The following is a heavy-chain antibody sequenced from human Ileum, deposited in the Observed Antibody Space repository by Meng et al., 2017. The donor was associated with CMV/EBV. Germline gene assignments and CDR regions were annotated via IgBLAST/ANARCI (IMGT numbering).Heavy chain of an antibody. J-gene: IGHJ4*02. CDR3: ARSRGTVTPLDS. Sequence: ASVKVSCKASGYTFTGYDINWVRQAPGQGLEWMGWINPNSGGTNYGQKFQGRVTMTRDTFISTAYLELSRLTSDDTAVFYCARSRGTVTPLDSWGQGTLVTVSS. D-gene: IGHD4-11*01. CDR1: GYTFTGYD. V-gene: IGHV1-2*02. CDR2: INPNSGGT.